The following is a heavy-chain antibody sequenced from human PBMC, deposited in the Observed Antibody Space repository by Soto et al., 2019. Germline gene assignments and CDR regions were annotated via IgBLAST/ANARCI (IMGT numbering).Heavy chain of an antibody. J-gene: IGHJ4*02. CDR3: ARDLDPPGSYYTDY. CDR1: GYNFMPYG. Sequence: QVQLVQSGAEVKKPGASVKVSCKASGYNFMPYGVNWVRQAPGQGLEWMGWISPWKGNTNYAQSFQGRVTMTTDTSTSTAYMELRSLTSDDTAVYYCARDLDPPGSYYTDYWGPGTLVTVSS. V-gene: IGHV1-18*04. D-gene: IGHD2-2*03. CDR2: ISPWKGNT.